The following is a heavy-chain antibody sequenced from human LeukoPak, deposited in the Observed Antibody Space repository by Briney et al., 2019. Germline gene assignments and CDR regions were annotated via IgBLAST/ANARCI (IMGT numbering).Heavy chain of an antibody. CDR1: EFTFSSYA. CDR3: AKRPDRSYYDRTGYYYFGY. J-gene: IGHJ4*02. CDR2: IGGLGGST. Sequence: PGGSLRLSCAASEFTFSSYAMSWVRQAPGKGLEWVSSIGGLGGSTFYAVSVKGRFTISRDNSKNTLYLQMNSLRAEDTAVYYCAKRPDRSYYDRTGYYYFGYWGQGTLVTVSS. D-gene: IGHD3-22*01. V-gene: IGHV3-23*01.